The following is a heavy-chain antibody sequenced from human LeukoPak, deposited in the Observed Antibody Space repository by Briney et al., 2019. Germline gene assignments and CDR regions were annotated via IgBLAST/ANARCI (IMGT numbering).Heavy chain of an antibody. V-gene: IGHV3-23*01. CDR2: VSPDGGTT. CDR1: GFTFSSYA. CDR3: AKRSPSGIVFFDY. D-gene: IGHD1-14*01. Sequence: PGGSLRLSCAASGFTFSSYAMSWVRQAPGKGLEWVSAVSPDGGTTYYADSVKGRFTISRDNSKNTLYLQMNRLRAEDTAVYYCAKRSPSGIVFFDYWGQGTLVTVSS. J-gene: IGHJ4*02.